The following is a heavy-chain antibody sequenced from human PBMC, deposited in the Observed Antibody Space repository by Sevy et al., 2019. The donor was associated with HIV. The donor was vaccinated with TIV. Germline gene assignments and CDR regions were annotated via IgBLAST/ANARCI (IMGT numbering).Heavy chain of an antibody. CDR1: GFTFSSYA. D-gene: IGHD3-10*01. J-gene: IGHJ4*02. Sequence: GSLRLSCAASGFTFSSYAMHWVRQAPGKGLEWVAVISYDGSNKYYADSVKGRFTISRDNSKNTLYLQMNSLRAEDTAVYYCARDLYGSGGYYFDYWGQGTLVTVSS. V-gene: IGHV3-30*04. CDR3: ARDLYGSGGYYFDY. CDR2: ISYDGSNK.